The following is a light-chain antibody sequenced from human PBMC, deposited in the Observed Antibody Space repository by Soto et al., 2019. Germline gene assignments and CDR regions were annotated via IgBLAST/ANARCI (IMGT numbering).Light chain of an antibody. CDR3: CSYAGSSTYV. J-gene: IGLJ1*01. Sequence: QSVLTQPASVSGSPGQSITISCTGTSSVVGSYNLVSWYQQHPGKAPKLMTYEGSERPSGVSNRFSGSKSGNTASLTISGLQAEDEADYYCCSYAGSSTYVFGTGTKVTVL. V-gene: IGLV2-23*01. CDR1: SSVVGSYNL. CDR2: EGS.